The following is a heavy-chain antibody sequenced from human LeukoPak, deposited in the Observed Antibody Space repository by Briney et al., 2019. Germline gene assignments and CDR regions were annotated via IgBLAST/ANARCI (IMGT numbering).Heavy chain of an antibody. CDR3: VRAGWLLPQDIFDI. CDR2: ITGSGDST. CDR1: GFAFSSFA. D-gene: IGHD3-22*01. Sequence: GGSLRLSCAASGFAFSSFAMNWVRQAPGKGLEWVSAITGSGDSTFYGDSVKGRFTISRDNSKNTLYLQMNSLRVADTAVYYCVRAGWLLPQDIFDIWGQGTMVTVSS. V-gene: IGHV3-23*01. J-gene: IGHJ3*02.